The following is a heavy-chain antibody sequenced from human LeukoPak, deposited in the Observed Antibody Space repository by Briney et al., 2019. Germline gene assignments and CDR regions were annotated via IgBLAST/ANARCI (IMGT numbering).Heavy chain of an antibody. Sequence: GGSLRLSCAASGFTFSSYPMHWVRQAPGKGLEWVAVISYDGSNKYYADSVKGRFTISRDNSKNTLYLQMNSLRAEDTAVYYCASAGSWSASWGMDVWGQGTTVTVSS. V-gene: IGHV3-30-3*01. J-gene: IGHJ6*02. D-gene: IGHD3-3*01. CDR2: ISYDGSNK. CDR3: ASAGSWSASWGMDV. CDR1: GFTFSSYP.